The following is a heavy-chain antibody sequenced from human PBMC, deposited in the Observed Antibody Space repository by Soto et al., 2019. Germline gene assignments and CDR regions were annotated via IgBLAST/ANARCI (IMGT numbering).Heavy chain of an antibody. V-gene: IGHV5-51*01. D-gene: IGHD1-26*01. J-gene: IGHJ3*02. CDR1: GYSFTSYW. CDR3: ARLILGATDAFDI. CDR2: IYPGDSDT. Sequence: RGESLKISCKGCGYSFTSYWIGWVRQMSGKGLEWMGIIYPGDSDTRYSPSLQGQVTISVDKSISTAYLQWSSLKASDTAMYHCARLILGATDAFDIWGQGTMVTVSS.